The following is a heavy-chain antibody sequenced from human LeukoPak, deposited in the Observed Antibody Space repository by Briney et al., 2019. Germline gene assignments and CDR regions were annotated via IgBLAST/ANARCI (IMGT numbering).Heavy chain of an antibody. D-gene: IGHD1-26*01. CDR2: IIPIFGTA. J-gene: IGHJ3*02. CDR1: GGTFSSYA. V-gene: IGHV1-69*13. Sequence: ASVKVSCKASGGTFSSYAISWVRQAPGQGLEWMGGIIPIFGTASYAQKFQGRVTITADESTSTAYMELSSLRSEDTAVYYCATPPSGSYYVDAFDIWGQGTMVTVSS. CDR3: ATPPSGSYYVDAFDI.